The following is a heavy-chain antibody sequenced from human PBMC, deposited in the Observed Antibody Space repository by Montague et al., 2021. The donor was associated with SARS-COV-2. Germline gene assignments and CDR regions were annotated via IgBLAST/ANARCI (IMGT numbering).Heavy chain of an antibody. CDR1: GFTFNNYA. V-gene: IGHV3-30*09. Sequence: SLRLSCAASGFTFNNYAMHWVRQAPGKGLEWVAIISYDGSNKYYADSVKGRFAISRDNSKNTLYLQMNSLRAEDTAMYYCVRASLIKARIAVAGTTVYWGQGTLATISS. J-gene: IGHJ4*02. CDR3: VRASLIKARIAVAGTTVY. D-gene: IGHD6-19*01. CDR2: ISYDGSNK.